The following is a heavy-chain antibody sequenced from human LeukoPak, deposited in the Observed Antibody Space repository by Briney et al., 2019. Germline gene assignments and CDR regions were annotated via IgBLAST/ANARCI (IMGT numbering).Heavy chain of an antibody. J-gene: IGHJ4*02. CDR1: GFTFSSYW. D-gene: IGHD6-13*01. Sequence: PGGSLRLSCAASGFTFSSYWMGWVRLAPGKGLEWVANIKEDESAKYYVDSVKGRFTISRDNAKKSLYLQMNSLRVEDTAVYYCATTSSWYYFDSWGQGTLVTVSS. V-gene: IGHV3-7*01. CDR2: IKEDESAK. CDR3: ATTSSWYYFDS.